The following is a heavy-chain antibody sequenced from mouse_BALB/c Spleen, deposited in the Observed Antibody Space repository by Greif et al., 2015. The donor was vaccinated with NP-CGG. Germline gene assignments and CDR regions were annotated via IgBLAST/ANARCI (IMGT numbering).Heavy chain of an antibody. CDR2: ISSGGSYT. V-gene: IGHV5-6-4*01. D-gene: IGHD1-1*01. Sequence: EVKLMESGGGLVKPGGSLKLSCAASGFTFSSYTMSWVRQTPEKRLEWVATISSGGSYTYYPDSVKGRFTISRDNAKNTLYLQMSSLKSEDTAMYYCTRGGSSYVGYFDVWGAGTTVTVSS. J-gene: IGHJ1*01. CDR1: GFTFSSYT. CDR3: TRGGSSYVGYFDV.